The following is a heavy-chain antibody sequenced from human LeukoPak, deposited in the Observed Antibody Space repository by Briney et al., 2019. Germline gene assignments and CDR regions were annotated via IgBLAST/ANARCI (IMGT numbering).Heavy chain of an antibody. D-gene: IGHD3-10*01. CDR2: IYYSGST. CDR1: GGSISSYY. J-gene: IGHJ5*02. Sequence: SETLSLTCTVSGGSISSYYWSWIRQPPGKGLEWIGYIYYSGSTNYNPSLKSRVTISVDTSKNQFSLRLTSMTAADTAVYYCARDYYYGSGTHALDPWGQGILVTVSS. CDR3: ARDYYYGSGTHALDP. V-gene: IGHV4-59*12.